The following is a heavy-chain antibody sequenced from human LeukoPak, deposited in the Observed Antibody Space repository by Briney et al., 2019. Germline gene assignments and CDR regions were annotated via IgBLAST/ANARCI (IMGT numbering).Heavy chain of an antibody. CDR3: AREEYGDILTGYYGY. D-gene: IGHD3-9*01. J-gene: IGHJ4*02. CDR1: GYTFTGYY. Sequence: ASVKVSCKASGYTFTGYYMHWVRQAPGQGLEWMGWINPNSGGTNYAQKFQGWVTMTRDTSVSTAYMELSRLRSDDTAVYYCAREEYGDILTGYYGYWGQGTLVTVSS. V-gene: IGHV1-2*04. CDR2: INPNSGGT.